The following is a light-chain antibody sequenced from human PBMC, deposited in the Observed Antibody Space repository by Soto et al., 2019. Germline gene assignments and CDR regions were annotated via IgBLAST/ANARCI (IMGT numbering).Light chain of an antibody. J-gene: IGKJ3*01. CDR2: GAS. CDR3: XXXXXXXFX. CDR1: QSVSSSY. V-gene: IGKV3-20*01. Sequence: EFVLTQSPGTLSLSPGERATLSCRASQSVSSSYLAWYQQKPGQAPRLLIYGASSRATGIPDRFSGSGSGTDFTLTISRLEPXXXXXXXXXXXXXXXFXFGPGTKVDIK.